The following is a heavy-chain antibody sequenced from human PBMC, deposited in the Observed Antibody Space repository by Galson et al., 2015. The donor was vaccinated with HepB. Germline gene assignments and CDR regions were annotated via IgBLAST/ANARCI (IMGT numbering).Heavy chain of an antibody. CDR2: IIPILGIA. CDR1: GGTFSSYA. CDR3: ASRGIAARLDYYYYMDV. Sequence: SVKVSCKASGGTFSSYAISWVRQAPGQGLEWMGGIIPILGIANYAQKFQGRVTITADKSTSTAYMELSSLRSEDTAVYYCASRGIAARLDYYYYMDVWGKGTTVTVSS. D-gene: IGHD6-6*01. V-gene: IGHV1-69*10. J-gene: IGHJ6*03.